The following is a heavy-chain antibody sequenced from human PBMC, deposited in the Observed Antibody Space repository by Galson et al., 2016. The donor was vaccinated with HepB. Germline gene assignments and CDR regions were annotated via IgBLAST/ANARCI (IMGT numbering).Heavy chain of an antibody. D-gene: IGHD6-19*01. Sequence: ETLSLTCTVSGASISGYYLSWIRQPPGKGLGWIGYIYYSGRTNSNPSLKSRVTISVDTSKNQFSLKLSSVTAADTAVYYCARDDSGGWYGFHYGMDVWGQGTTVTVSS. J-gene: IGHJ6*02. CDR3: ARDDSGGWYGFHYGMDV. V-gene: IGHV4-59*01. CDR1: GASISGYY. CDR2: IYYSGRT.